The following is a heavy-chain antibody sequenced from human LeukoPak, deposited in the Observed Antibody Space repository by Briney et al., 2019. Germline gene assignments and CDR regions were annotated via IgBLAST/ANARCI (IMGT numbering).Heavy chain of an antibody. V-gene: IGHV4-39*07. Sequence: PSETLSLTCTVSGGSISSSSYYWGWIRQPPGKGLEWIGSIYYSGSTYYNPSLKSRVTISVDTSKNQFSLKLSSVTAADPAVYYWGRGKTLGELLWIDYWGQGTLVTVSS. J-gene: IGHJ4*02. D-gene: IGHD1-26*01. CDR2: IYYSGST. CDR1: GGSISSSSYY. CDR3: GRGKTLGELLWIDY.